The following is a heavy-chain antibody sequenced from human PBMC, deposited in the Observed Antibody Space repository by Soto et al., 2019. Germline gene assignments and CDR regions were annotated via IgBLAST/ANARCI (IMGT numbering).Heavy chain of an antibody. CDR2: INPNVGGT. CDR1: GYTFTDYY. J-gene: IGHJ5*02. Sequence: QVHLVQSGAEVKKPGASVYVSCKASGYTFTDYYVHXVRQAPGQGLEWMGWINPNVGGTNYARKFQGRLTMTRDTSISTVYMQLTRLGPDDTARYYCARGGXEVPRIPYDTWGQGTLVTVSS. D-gene: IGHD3-16*01. CDR3: ARGGXEVPRIPYDT. V-gene: IGHV1-2*02.